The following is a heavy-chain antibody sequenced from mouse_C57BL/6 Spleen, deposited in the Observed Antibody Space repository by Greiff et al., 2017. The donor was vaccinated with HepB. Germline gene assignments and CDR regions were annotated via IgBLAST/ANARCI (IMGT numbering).Heavy chain of an antibody. Sequence: EVQLQQSGPELVKPGASVKISCKASGYTFTDYYMNWVKQSHGKSLEWIGDINPNNGGTSYNQKFKGKATLTVDKSSSTAYMELRSLTSEDSAVYYCARRGLYYSNPHFDDWGQGTTLTVSS. CDR3: ARRGLYYSNPHFDD. J-gene: IGHJ2*01. D-gene: IGHD2-5*01. V-gene: IGHV1-26*01. CDR2: INPNNGGT. CDR1: GYTFTDYY.